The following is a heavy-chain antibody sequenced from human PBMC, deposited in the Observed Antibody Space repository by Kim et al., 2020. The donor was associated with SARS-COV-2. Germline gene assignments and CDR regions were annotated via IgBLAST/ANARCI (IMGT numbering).Heavy chain of an antibody. D-gene: IGHD6-19*01. V-gene: IGHV4-34*01. Sequence: NYNPSLKSHVTISVDTSKNQFSLKLSSVTAADTAVYYCARGYSSGGWFDPWGQGTLVTVSS. J-gene: IGHJ5*02. CDR3: ARGYSSGGWFDP.